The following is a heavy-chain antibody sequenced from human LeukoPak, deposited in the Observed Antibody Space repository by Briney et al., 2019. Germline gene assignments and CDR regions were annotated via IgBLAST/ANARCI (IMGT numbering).Heavy chain of an antibody. Sequence: PGGSLRLSCAASGFNFNDYHMTWIRQAPGKGLEWLSFITSGGITTSYADSVRGRFTISRDNANNFLFLQMNDLRADDTAVYFCATLRIGFDSWGQGTLVTVAS. D-gene: IGHD2-21*01. CDR2: ITSGGITT. V-gene: IGHV3-11*04. CDR3: ATLRIGFDS. J-gene: IGHJ5*01. CDR1: GFNFNDYH.